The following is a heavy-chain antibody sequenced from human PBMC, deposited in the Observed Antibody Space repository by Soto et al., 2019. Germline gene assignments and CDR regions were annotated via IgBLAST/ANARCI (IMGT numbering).Heavy chain of an antibody. V-gene: IGHV4-31*03. Sequence: QVQLQESGPGLVKPSQTLSLTCTVSGASISSGGYYWSWIRQHPGTGLEWIWYIYYSGSTYYNPSLKSRVTISVDTSKNQLSLKLSSVTAADTAVYYCARVSRGSGNYELDPRGQGTLVTVSS. CDR1: GASISSGGYY. CDR3: ARVSRGSGNYELDP. D-gene: IGHD3-10*01. J-gene: IGHJ5*02. CDR2: IYYSGST.